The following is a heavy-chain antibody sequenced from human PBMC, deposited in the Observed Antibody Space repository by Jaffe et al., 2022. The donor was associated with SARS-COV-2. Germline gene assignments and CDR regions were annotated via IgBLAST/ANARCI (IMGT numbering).Heavy chain of an antibody. CDR2: ISWNSGSI. D-gene: IGHD2-8*01. J-gene: IGHJ6*03. Sequence: EVQLVESGGGLVQPGRSLRLSCAASGFTFDDYAMHWVRQAPGKGLEWVSGISWNSGSIGYADSVKGRFTISRDNAKNSLYLQMNSLRAEDTALYYCAKAMDYYYYMDVWGKGTTVTVSS. V-gene: IGHV3-9*01. CDR3: AKAMDYYYYMDV. CDR1: GFTFDDYA.